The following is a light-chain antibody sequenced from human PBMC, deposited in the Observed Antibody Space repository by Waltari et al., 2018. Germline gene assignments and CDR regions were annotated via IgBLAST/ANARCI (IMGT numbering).Light chain of an antibody. Sequence: DAVMTQPPLSLPVTLGQPASISCRFSQSLVHSDGNTYLNWFNQRPGQPPRRLIYKVSNRESGVPDRFSGSGAGTDFTLKSSRVEANDVGVYCCLQNTYWPFIFDQGTKLAIK. V-gene: IGKV2-30*02. J-gene: IGKJ2*01. CDR1: QSLVHSDGNTY. CDR2: KVS. CDR3: LQNTYWPFI.